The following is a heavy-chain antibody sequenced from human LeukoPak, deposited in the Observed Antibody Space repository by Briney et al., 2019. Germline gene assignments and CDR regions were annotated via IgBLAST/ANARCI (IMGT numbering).Heavy chain of an antibody. CDR1: GFIFSDYY. CDR3: ARENSGIAATDIIDY. Sequence: PGGSLRLSCAASGFIFSDYYMGWVRQAPGKGLEWVSYISNKGSSSTTYYADSVKGRFTISRDDAQNSLYLQMNSLRVEDTAIYYCARENSGIAATDIIDYWGQGTLVTVSS. CDR2: ISNKGSSSTT. D-gene: IGHD6-13*01. J-gene: IGHJ4*02. V-gene: IGHV3-11*04.